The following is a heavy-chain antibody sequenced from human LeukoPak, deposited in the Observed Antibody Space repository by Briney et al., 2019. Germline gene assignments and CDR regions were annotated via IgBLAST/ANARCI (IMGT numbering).Heavy chain of an antibody. CDR3: ARGRVTMVRGVISDYYYYYMDV. CDR1: GYTFTSYD. J-gene: IGHJ6*03. D-gene: IGHD3-10*01. CDR2: MNPNSGNT. Sequence: GASVKVSCKASGYTFTSYDINWVRQATGQGLEWMGWMNPNSGNTGYAQKFQGRVTITRNTSISTAYMELSSLRSEDTAVYSCARGRVTMVRGVISDYYYYYMDVWGKGTTVTVSS. V-gene: IGHV1-8*03.